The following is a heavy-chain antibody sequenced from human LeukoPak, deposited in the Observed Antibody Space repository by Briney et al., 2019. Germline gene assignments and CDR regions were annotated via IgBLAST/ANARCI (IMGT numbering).Heavy chain of an antibody. V-gene: IGHV3-21*01. J-gene: IGHJ4*02. CDR2: ITPTTDNI. CDR3: ARLAGPRPGTYYFDF. CDR1: VLTYSDYA. D-gene: IGHD6-19*01. Sequence: GGSLRLSCAASVLTYSDYAMEWVRQTPGKGLEWVSPITPTTDNIYYTPSVEGRFTISRDNAKHSLYLQMNNLRADDTAVYYCARLAGPRPGTYYFDFWGQGVQVTVSS.